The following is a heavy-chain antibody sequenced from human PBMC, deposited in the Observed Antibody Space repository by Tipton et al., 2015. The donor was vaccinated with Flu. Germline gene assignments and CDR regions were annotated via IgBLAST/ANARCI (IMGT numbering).Heavy chain of an antibody. CDR2: IYFSGTT. CDR1: GGSISGSSYQ. J-gene: IGHJ6*02. Sequence: GLVKPSEILSLKCSVSGGSISGSSYQWGWIRQPPGKGLEWIGSIYFSGTTYYNPSFRSRVTISVDASRTHVSLKVNSVTAADTAIYYCARDQGFGGGLTYDYYAMDVWGQGTTVTVSS. D-gene: IGHD3-10*01. CDR3: ARDQGFGGGLTYDYYAMDV. V-gene: IGHV4-39*02.